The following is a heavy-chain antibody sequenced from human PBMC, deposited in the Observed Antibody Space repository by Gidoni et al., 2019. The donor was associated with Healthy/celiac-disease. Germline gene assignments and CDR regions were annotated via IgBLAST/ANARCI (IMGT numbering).Heavy chain of an antibody. V-gene: IGHV3-9*01. CDR2: ISWNSGSI. CDR3: AKGYDFWSGLHFDY. J-gene: IGHJ4*02. D-gene: IGHD3-3*01. CDR1: GFTFDDYA. Sequence: EVQLVESGGGLVQPGRSLRLSCAASGFTFDDYAMHWVRQAPGKGLEWVSGISWNSGSIGYADSVKGRFTISRDNAKNSLYRQMNSLRAEDTALYYCAKGYDFWSGLHFDYWGQGTLVTVSS.